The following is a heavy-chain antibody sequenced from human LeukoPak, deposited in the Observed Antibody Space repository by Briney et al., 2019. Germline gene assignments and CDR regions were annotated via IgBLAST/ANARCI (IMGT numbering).Heavy chain of an antibody. J-gene: IGHJ4*02. D-gene: IGHD4-11*01. CDR1: GGTLSSYA. CDR3: ARVGTTVAAGDYFDS. Sequence: SVKVSYKPSGGTLSSYAISWVPQAPGHGLEWMGRIIPILRIANYAQKFQGRVTITADKSTSTAYIELSSLRSEDMVLYYCARVGTTVAAGDYFDSWAQGTLVTVSS. CDR2: IIPILRIA. V-gene: IGHV1-69*04.